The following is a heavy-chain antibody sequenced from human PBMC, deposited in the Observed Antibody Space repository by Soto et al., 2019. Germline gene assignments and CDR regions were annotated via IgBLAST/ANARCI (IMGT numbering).Heavy chain of an antibody. J-gene: IGHJ5*02. CDR2: VYHTGDT. CDR3: AREIVTAGGNNYFDP. Sequence: SETLSLTCGVSGGTVASSHWWSWVRQSPGGGLEWIGNVYHTGDTNFNPSLQSRVTISVDKSNNQFSLRLNSLTAADTAVYFCAREIVTAGGNNYFDPWGPGTLVTVPQ. CDR1: GGTVASSHW. D-gene: IGHD2-21*02. V-gene: IGHV4-4*02.